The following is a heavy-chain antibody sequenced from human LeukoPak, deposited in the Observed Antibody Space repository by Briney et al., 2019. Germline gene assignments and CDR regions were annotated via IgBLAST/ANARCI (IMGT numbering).Heavy chain of an antibody. CDR1: GFRFSDSC. Sequence: GGSLRLSCAASGFRFSDSCMIWVRQAPGKGLEWVANIRQDGSEKYYVDSVKGRFTISRDNAKNSVYLQMNSLRAEDTAVYYCARDRSISGVVTLDYWGQGTLVTVSS. CDR3: ARDRSISGVVTLDY. CDR2: IRQDGSEK. V-gene: IGHV3-7*01. D-gene: IGHD3-3*01. J-gene: IGHJ4*02.